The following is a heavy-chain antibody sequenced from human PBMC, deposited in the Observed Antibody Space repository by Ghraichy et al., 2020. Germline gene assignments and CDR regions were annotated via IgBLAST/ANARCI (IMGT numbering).Heavy chain of an antibody. Sequence: SLRLSCAASGFTFSSYGMHWVRQAPGKGLEWVAVISYDGSNKYYADSVKGRFTISRDNSKNTLYLQMNSLRAEDTAVYYCAKEGYCSGGSCYYYYGMDVWGQGTTVTVSS. CDR2: ISYDGSNK. CDR1: GFTFSSYG. D-gene: IGHD2-15*01. V-gene: IGHV3-30*18. J-gene: IGHJ6*02. CDR3: AKEGYCSGGSCYYYYGMDV.